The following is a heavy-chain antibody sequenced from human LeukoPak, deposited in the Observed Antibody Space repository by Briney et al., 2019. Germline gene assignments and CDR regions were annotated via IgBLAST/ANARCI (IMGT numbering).Heavy chain of an antibody. CDR1: GFTVSSNY. D-gene: IGHD3-3*01. CDR3: ASTIFGGFDP. J-gene: IGHJ5*02. Sequence: PGGSLRLSCAASGFTVSSNYMSWVRQAPGKGLEWVSGINWNGGSTGYADSVKGRFTISRDNARNSLYLQMNSLRAEDTALYYCASTIFGGFDPWGQGTLVTVSS. CDR2: INWNGGST. V-gene: IGHV3-20*04.